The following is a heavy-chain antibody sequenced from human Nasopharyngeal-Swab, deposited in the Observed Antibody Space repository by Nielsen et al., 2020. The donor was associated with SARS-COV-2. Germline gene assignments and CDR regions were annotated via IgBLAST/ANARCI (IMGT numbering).Heavy chain of an antibody. J-gene: IGHJ3*02. CDR1: GFPFDDYA. CDR3: AKVHSSAHDAFDI. Sequence: SLKISCAASGFPFDDYAMHWFRQAPGKGLEWVSGISWNSGSIGYADSVKGRFTISRDNAKNSLYLQMNSLRAEDTALYYCAKVHSSAHDAFDIWGQGTMVTVSS. V-gene: IGHV3-9*01. CDR2: ISWNSGSI. D-gene: IGHD6-6*01.